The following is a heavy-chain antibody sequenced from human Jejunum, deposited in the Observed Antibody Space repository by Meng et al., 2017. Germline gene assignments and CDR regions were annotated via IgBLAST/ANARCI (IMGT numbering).Heavy chain of an antibody. J-gene: IGHJ3*02. CDR2: TYYKYKWYN. Sequence: SETLSLTCVIFGDSVSSNSAAWNWIRQSPSRGLEWLGRTYYKYKWYNDYAASVKSRITINPDTSKNQFSLQLNSVTPEDTAVYYCGRVAFIAATGTKAFDIWGQGTMVTVSS. CDR3: GRVAFIAATGTKAFDI. CDR1: GDSVSSNSAA. V-gene: IGHV6-1*01. D-gene: IGHD6-13*01.